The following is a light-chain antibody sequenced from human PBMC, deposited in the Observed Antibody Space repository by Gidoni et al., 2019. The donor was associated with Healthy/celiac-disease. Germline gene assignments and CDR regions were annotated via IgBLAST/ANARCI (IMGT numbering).Light chain of an antibody. CDR2: SAS. CDR3: QQYNNWPPTWT. Sequence: IVTTQSPATLSVSPWERATLSCRASQSVSSNLAWYQQKPGQAPRLLIYSASTRATGIPARFRGSGSGTEFTLTISSMKSEDVAVYYCQQYNNWPPTWTFGQGTKVEIK. J-gene: IGKJ1*01. CDR1: QSVSSN. V-gene: IGKV3-15*01.